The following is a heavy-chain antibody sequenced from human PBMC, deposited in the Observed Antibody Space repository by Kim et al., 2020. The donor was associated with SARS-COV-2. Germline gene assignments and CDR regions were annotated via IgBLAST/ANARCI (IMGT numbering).Heavy chain of an antibody. V-gene: IGHV1-2*06. CDR1: GYNFTGYY. Sequence: ASVKVSCKASGYNFTGYYMHWVRQAPGQGIEWMGRINPNSGGTNYAQKFQGRVTMTRDTSTSTDYMELSRLRSDDTAVYYCARLLDSSGYYTHDYWGQGTRVTVSS. J-gene: IGHJ4*02. D-gene: IGHD3-22*01. CDR3: ARLLDSSGYYTHDY. CDR2: INPNSGGT.